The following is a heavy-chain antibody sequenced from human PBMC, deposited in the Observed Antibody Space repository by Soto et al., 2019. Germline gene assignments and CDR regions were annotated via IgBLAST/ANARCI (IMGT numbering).Heavy chain of an antibody. J-gene: IGHJ3*02. Sequence: SPSFQGHVTISADKSISTAYLQWSSVKASDTAMYFCARGAGGARVFDIWGQGTMVTVSS. CDR3: ARGAGGARVFDI. V-gene: IGHV5-10-1*01. D-gene: IGHD3-10*01.